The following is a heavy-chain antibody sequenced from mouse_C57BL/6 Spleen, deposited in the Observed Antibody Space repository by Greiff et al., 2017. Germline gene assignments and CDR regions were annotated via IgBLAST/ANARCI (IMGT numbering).Heavy chain of an antibody. Sequence: EVKLEESGGGLVQPGGSMKLSCVASGFTFSNYWMNWVRQSPEKGLEWVAQIRLKSDNYATHYAESVKGRFTISRYDYKSSVYLQMKNLRAEDTGIYYCTSTAYWGQGTLVTVSA. J-gene: IGHJ3*01. CDR3: TSTAY. V-gene: IGHV6-3*01. CDR1: GFTFSNYW. CDR2: IRLKSDNYAT.